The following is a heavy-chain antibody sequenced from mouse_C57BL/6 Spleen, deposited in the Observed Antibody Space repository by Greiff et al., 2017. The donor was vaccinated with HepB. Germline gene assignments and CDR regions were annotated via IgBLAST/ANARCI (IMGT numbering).Heavy chain of an antibody. D-gene: IGHD1-1*01. CDR2: INPNNGGT. CDR1: GYTFTDYN. CDR3: ARSEITTVVARDYFDY. J-gene: IGHJ2*01. V-gene: IGHV1-22*01. Sequence: EVQLQESGPELVKPGASVKMSCKASGYTFTDYNMHWVKQSHGKSLEWIGYINPNNGGTSYNQKFKGKATLTVNKSSSTAYMELRSLTSEDSAVYYCARSEITTVVARDYFDYWGQGTTLTVSS.